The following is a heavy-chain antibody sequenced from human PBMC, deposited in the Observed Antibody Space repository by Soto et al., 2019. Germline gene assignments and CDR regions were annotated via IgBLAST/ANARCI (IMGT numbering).Heavy chain of an antibody. V-gene: IGHV3-23*01. CDR1: GFTFSSYA. J-gene: IGHJ4*02. CDR3: AKALSGRYYDSSGYNDY. Sequence: EVQLLESGGGLVQPGGSLRLSCAASGFTFSSYAMSWVRQAPGKGLEWVSAISGSGGSTYYADSVKGRFTISRDNSKNPLYLQMNSLRAEDTAVYYCAKALSGRYYDSSGYNDYWGQGTLVTVSS. CDR2: ISGSGGST. D-gene: IGHD3-22*01.